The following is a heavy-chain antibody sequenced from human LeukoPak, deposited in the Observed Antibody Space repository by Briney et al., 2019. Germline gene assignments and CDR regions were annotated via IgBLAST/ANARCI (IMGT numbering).Heavy chain of an antibody. D-gene: IGHD3-10*01. CDR3: ARDLSVRGASYYFDY. J-gene: IGHJ4*02. CDR1: GGSISSGDYS. CDR2: IYYSGST. V-gene: IGHV4-30-4*01. Sequence: PSETLSLTCTVSGGSISSGDYSWSWIRQPPGKGLEWIGYIYYSGSTYYNPSLKSRVTISVDTSKNQFSLKLSSVTAADTAVYYCARDLSVRGASYYFDYWGQGTLVTVSS.